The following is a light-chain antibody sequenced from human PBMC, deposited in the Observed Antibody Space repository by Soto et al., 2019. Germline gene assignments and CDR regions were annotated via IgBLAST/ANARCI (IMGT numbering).Light chain of an antibody. Sequence: EIVMTQSPATLSVSPGERATLSCRASQSVSSNLAWYQQKPGQAPRLLIYGASTRATGIPARFSGSGSGTEVTLTISSLQSEDFAVYSCQQYNNWPPRTFGQGTKVEIK. CDR2: GAS. CDR1: QSVSSN. V-gene: IGKV3-15*01. J-gene: IGKJ1*01. CDR3: QQYNNWPPRT.